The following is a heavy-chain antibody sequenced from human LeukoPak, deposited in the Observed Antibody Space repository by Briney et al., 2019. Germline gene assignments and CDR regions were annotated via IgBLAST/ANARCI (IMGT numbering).Heavy chain of an antibody. CDR1: GFTLSSYA. CDR3: AKYHNSGFGY. V-gene: IGHV3-23*01. J-gene: IGHJ4*02. D-gene: IGHD6-19*01. Sequence: AGGSLRLSCAASGFTLSSYAMSWVRQAPGKGLEGVSAISGSGGSTYYADSVKGRFTISRDNSKNTLYLQMNSLRAEDTAVYYCAKYHNSGFGYWGQGTLVTVSS. CDR2: ISGSGGST.